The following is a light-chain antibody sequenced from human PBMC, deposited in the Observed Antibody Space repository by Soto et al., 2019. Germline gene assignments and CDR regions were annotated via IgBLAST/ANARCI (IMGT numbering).Light chain of an antibody. CDR3: QSYDSSLSGL. V-gene: IGLV1-40*01. CDR1: SSNIGAGYD. Sequence: QSVLTQPPSVSGAPGQRVTISCTGSSSNIGAGYDVHWYRQLPGTAPKLLIYGNTNRPSGVPDRFSGSKSGTSASLAITGLQAEDEADYYCQSYDSSLSGLFGGGTQLTVL. CDR2: GNT. J-gene: IGLJ2*01.